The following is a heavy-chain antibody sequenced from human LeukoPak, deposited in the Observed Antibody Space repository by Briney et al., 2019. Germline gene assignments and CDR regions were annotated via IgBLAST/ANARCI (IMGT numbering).Heavy chain of an antibody. D-gene: IGHD4-17*01. CDR3: AKGGSTTVTLLYY. J-gene: IGHJ4*02. Sequence: GGSLRLSCAASGFTFSSYGMHWVRQAPGKGLEWVAVISYDGSNKYYADSVKGRFTISRDNSKNTLYLQMNSLRAEDTAAYYCAKGGSTTVTLLYYWGQGTLVTVSS. V-gene: IGHV3-30*18. CDR1: GFTFSSYG. CDR2: ISYDGSNK.